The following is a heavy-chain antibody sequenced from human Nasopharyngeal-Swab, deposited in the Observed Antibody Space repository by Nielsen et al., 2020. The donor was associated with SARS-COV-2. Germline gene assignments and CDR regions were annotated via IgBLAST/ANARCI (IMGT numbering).Heavy chain of an antibody. CDR1: GFTFSSYG. Sequence: GESLKISCAASGFTFSSYGMHWVRQAPGKGLEWVAVIWYDGSNKYYADSVKGRFTISRDSSKNTLYLQMNSLRAEDTAVYYCARDRTVTTTVYFDYWGQGTLVTVSS. D-gene: IGHD4-17*01. CDR2: IWYDGSNK. V-gene: IGHV3-33*01. CDR3: ARDRTVTTTVYFDY. J-gene: IGHJ4*02.